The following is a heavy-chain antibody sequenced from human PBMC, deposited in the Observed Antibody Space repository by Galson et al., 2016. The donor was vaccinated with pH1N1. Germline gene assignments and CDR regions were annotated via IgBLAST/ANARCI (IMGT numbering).Heavy chain of an antibody. V-gene: IGHV1-69*02. Sequence: SVKVSCKASGGTLSRHTISWVRQAPGKGLEWMGRILPIVGITNYAQRLQGRVTIIADRFTSTVSMESSGLTSDDTAVYYCATKPGSSGMDVWDQGTTVTVSS. D-gene: IGHD3-10*01. CDR3: ATKPGSSGMDV. J-gene: IGHJ6*02. CDR2: ILPIVGIT. CDR1: GGTLSRHT.